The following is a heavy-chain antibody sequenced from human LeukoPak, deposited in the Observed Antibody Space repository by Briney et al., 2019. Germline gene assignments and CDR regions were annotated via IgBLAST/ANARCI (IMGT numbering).Heavy chain of an antibody. V-gene: IGHV3-21*01. CDR1: GFTFSSYS. Sequence: GGSLRLSCAASGFTFSSYSMNWVRQAPGKGLEWVSSISSSSSYIYYADSVKGRFTISRDNAKNSLYLQMNSLRAEDTAAYYCARDGYSYGSPADYWGQGTLVTVSS. CDR2: ISSSSSYI. D-gene: IGHD5-18*01. CDR3: ARDGYSYGSPADY. J-gene: IGHJ4*02.